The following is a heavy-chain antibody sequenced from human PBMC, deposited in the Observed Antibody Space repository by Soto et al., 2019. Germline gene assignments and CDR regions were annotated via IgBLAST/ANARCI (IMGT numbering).Heavy chain of an antibody. CDR3: ARDASHIYDSWRGWGGY. Sequence: QVQLVQSGAEVKKPGASVKVSCKASGYTFTSYGISWVRQAPGQGLEWMGWISAYNGNTNYAQKLQGRVTMTTDTSTSTAYMELRSLRSDYTAVYYCARDASHIYDSWRGWGGYWGQGTLVTVSS. D-gene: IGHD3-3*01. J-gene: IGHJ4*02. CDR1: GYTFTSYG. V-gene: IGHV1-18*01. CDR2: ISAYNGNT.